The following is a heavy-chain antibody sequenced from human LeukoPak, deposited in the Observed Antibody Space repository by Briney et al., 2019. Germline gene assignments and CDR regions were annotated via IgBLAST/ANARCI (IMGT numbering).Heavy chain of an antibody. CDR3: AREIRVVPAAIFMGAFDI. Sequence: GGSLRLSCAASGFTFSSYSMNWVRQAPGKGLEWVSYISSSSSTIYYADSVKGRFTMSRDNAKNSLYLQMNSLRAEDTAVYYCAREIRVVPAAIFMGAFDIWGQGTMVTVSS. CDR2: ISSSSSTI. V-gene: IGHV3-48*01. CDR1: GFTFSSYS. D-gene: IGHD2-2*01. J-gene: IGHJ3*02.